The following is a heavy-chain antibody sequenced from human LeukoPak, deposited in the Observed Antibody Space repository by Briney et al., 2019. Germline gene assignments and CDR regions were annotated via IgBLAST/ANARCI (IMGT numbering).Heavy chain of an antibody. CDR3: ARAPRYSGYAPWF. V-gene: IGHV1-69*04. J-gene: IGHJ4*02. D-gene: IGHD5-12*01. Sequence: ASVKVSREASGGTFSSYAISWVRQAPGQGLEWMGRIIPILGIANYAQKFQGRVTITADKSTSTAYMELSSLRSEDTAVYYCARAPRYSGYAPWFWGQGTLVTVSS. CDR2: IIPILGIA. CDR1: GGTFSSYA.